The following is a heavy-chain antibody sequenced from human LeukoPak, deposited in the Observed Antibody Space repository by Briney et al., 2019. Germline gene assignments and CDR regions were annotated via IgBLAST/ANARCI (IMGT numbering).Heavy chain of an antibody. CDR2: IKSDGTA. Sequence: GGSLRLSCAASGLTFSGAWMHWVRQTPGKGLVWISRIKSDGTATYADSVRGRFTISRDNAKNTLYLQMNNLRADDTGIHYCARDGSYKLDYWGQGALVTVSS. CDR3: ARDGSYKLDY. V-gene: IGHV3-74*01. CDR1: GLTFSGAW. D-gene: IGHD1-26*01. J-gene: IGHJ4*02.